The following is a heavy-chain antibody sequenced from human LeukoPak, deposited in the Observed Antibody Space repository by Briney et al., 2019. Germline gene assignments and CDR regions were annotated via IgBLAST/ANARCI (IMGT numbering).Heavy chain of an antibody. V-gene: IGHV3-53*01. Sequence: GGSLRLSCAASGFTFSSYSMSWVRQAPGKGLEWVSVIYSGGSTYYADSVKGRFTISRDNSKNTLYLQMKSLRAEDTAVYYCARTDETAPAEDFQHWGQGTLVTVSS. CDR1: GFTFSSYS. D-gene: IGHD2-21*02. J-gene: IGHJ1*01. CDR3: ARTDETAPAEDFQH. CDR2: IYSGGST.